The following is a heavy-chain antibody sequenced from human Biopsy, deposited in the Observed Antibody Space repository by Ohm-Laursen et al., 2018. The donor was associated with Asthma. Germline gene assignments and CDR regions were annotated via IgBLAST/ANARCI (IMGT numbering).Heavy chain of an antibody. Sequence: TLSLTCTVSGGSINIGDYYWSWIRQHPVKGLEWIGHIYYSGSTYYNPSLKSRVSISLGTSKNQFSLSLTSVTAADTAVYYCARTTYGHDGFDPWGQGTLVTVPS. D-gene: IGHD4-17*01. J-gene: IGHJ5*02. CDR1: GGSINIGDYY. CDR3: ARTTYGHDGFDP. V-gene: IGHV4-31*03. CDR2: IYYSGST.